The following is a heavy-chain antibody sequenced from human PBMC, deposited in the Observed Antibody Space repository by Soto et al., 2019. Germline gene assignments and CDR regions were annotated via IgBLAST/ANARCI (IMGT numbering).Heavy chain of an antibody. J-gene: IGHJ6*02. CDR2: IYYSGNT. Sequence: PSETLSLTCDVSGASISSYYWSWIRQPPGKGLEWIGYIYYSGNTNYNPSLKSRVTMSVDTSKNQFSLNLTSVTAADTAVYFCARASYGSGSYYAPYYFYAMDVWGHGTTVTVSS. V-gene: IGHV4-59*01. CDR3: ARASYGSGSYYAPYYFYAMDV. D-gene: IGHD3-10*01. CDR1: GASISSYY.